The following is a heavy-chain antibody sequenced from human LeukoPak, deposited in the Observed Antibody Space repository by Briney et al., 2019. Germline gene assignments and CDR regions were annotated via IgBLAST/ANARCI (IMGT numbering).Heavy chain of an antibody. V-gene: IGHV3-30*03. CDR3: ARDRDIVVVPAALFDY. Sequence: GGSLRLSCAASGFTFSNYGMHWVRQAPGKGLKWVAVISYDGSNKYYADSVKGPFTISRDNSKNTLYLQMNSLRAEDTAVYYCARDRDIVVVPAALFDYWGQGTLVTVSS. CDR2: ISYDGSNK. J-gene: IGHJ4*02. D-gene: IGHD2-2*01. CDR1: GFTFSNYG.